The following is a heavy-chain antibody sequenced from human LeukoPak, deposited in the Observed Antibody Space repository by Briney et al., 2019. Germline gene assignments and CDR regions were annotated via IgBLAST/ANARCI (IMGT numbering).Heavy chain of an antibody. Sequence: PRGSLRLSCAASGFTFSTYYMAWVRQAPGKGLEWVANRKQDGTEQYYGGSVRGRFTISRDNARNSLYLQLESLTVEDTAVYFCAGGFGFLTESWGQGTLVTVSS. J-gene: IGHJ5*02. CDR1: GFTFSTYY. D-gene: IGHD3-9*01. CDR2: RKQDGTEQ. V-gene: IGHV3-7*04. CDR3: AGGFGFLTES.